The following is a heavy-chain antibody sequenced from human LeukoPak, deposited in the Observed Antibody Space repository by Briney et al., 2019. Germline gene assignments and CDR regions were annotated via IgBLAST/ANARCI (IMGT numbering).Heavy chain of an antibody. CDR1: GGSFSGYY. D-gene: IGHD6-13*01. J-gene: IGHJ4*02. CDR3: ARKRAAGTLDY. V-gene: IGHV4-34*01. CDR2: INHSGST. Sequence: PSETLSLTCAVYGGSFSGYYWSWIRQPPGKGLEWIGEINHSGSTNYNPSLKSRVTISVDTSKTQFSLKLSSVTAADTAVYYCARKRAAGTLDYWGQGTLVTVSS.